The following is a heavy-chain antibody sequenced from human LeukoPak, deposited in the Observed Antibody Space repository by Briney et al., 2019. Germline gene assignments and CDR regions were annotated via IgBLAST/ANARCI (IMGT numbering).Heavy chain of an antibody. J-gene: IGHJ3*02. D-gene: IGHD1-1*01. Sequence: SETLSLTCAVYGGSFSGYYWSWIRQPPGKGLEWIGEINHSRSTNYNPSLKSRVTISVDTSKNQFSLKLSSVTAADTAVYYCARVLEDAFDIWGQGTMVTVSS. CDR1: GGSFSGYY. V-gene: IGHV4-34*01. CDR3: ARVLEDAFDI. CDR2: INHSRST.